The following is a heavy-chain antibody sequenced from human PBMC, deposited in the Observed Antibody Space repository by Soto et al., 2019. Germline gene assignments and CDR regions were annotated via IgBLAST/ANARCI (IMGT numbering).Heavy chain of an antibody. CDR1: GCSISISSYY. CDR2: IYYSGST. D-gene: IGHD5-18*01. CDR3: ARAGYSYASPYYGMDV. J-gene: IGHJ6*02. Sequence: TLSLTCTVSGCSISISSYYWGWIRHPPGKGLEWIGSIYYSGSTYYNPSLKSRVTISVDTSKNQFSLKLSSVTAADTAVYYCARAGYSYASPYYGMDVWGQGTTVTVSS. V-gene: IGHV4-39*01.